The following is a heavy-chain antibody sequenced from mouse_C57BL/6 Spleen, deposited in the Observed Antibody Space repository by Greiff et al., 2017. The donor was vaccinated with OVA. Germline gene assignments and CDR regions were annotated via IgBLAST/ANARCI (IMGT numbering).Heavy chain of an antibody. CDR2: IYPGSGNT. CDR3: ARDSNDGTWFAY. J-gene: IGHJ3*01. V-gene: IGHV1-76*01. D-gene: IGHD2-12*01. CDR1: GYTFTDYY. Sequence: QVQLQQSGAELVRPGASVKLSCKASGYTFTDYYINWVKQRPGQGLEWIARIYPGSGNTYYNEKFKGKATLTAEKSSSTAYMQLSSLTSEDSAVYFCARDSNDGTWFAYWGQGTLVTVSA.